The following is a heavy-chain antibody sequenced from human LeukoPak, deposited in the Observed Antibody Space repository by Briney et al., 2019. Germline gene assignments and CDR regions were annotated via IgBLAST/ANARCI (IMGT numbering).Heavy chain of an antibody. CDR3: ANLLENWNYELIDY. Sequence: GGSLRLSCAASGFTFSSYAMSWVRQAPGKGLEWVSAISGSGGSTYYADSVKGRFTISRDNSKNTLYLQMNSLRAEDTAVYYCANLLENWNYELIDYWGQGTLVTVSS. V-gene: IGHV3-23*01. J-gene: IGHJ4*02. CDR2: ISGSGGST. D-gene: IGHD1-7*01. CDR1: GFTFSSYA.